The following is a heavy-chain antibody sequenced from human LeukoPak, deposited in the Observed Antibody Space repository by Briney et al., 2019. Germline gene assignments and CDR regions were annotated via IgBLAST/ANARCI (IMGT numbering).Heavy chain of an antibody. V-gene: IGHV5-51*01. D-gene: IGHD2-21*02. CDR3: ATVVTAHHDAFDI. CDR2: IYPGDSDT. J-gene: IGHJ3*02. CDR1: GYSFTSYW. Sequence: KPGESLKISCKGSGYSFTSYWIGWVRQMPGKGLEWMGIIYPGDSDTRYSPSFQGQVTISADKSISTAYLQWSSLKASDTAMYYCATVVTAHHDAFDIWGQGTMVTVSS.